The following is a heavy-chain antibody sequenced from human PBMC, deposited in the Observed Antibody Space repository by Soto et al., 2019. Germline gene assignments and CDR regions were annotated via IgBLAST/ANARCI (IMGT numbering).Heavy chain of an antibody. Sequence: TSETLSLTCAVYGGSFSGYYWSWIRQPPGKGLEWIGEINHSGSTNYNPSLKSRVTISVDTSKNQFSLKLSSVTAADTAVYYCARAKPYCSGGSCYLPYYYMDVWGKGTTVTVSS. J-gene: IGHJ6*03. CDR1: GGSFSGYY. D-gene: IGHD2-15*01. V-gene: IGHV4-34*01. CDR2: INHSGST. CDR3: ARAKPYCSGGSCYLPYYYMDV.